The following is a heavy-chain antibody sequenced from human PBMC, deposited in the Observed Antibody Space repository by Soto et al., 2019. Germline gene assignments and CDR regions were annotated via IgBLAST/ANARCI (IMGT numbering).Heavy chain of an antibody. CDR2: IYYSGST. CDR3: ATEKTSGYEYPQWLGSNWFDP. Sequence: ETLSLTCTVSGGSISSYYWSWIRQPPGKGLEWIGYIYYSGSTNYNPSLKSRVTISVDTAYMELSSLRSEDTAVYYCATEKTSGYEYPQWLGSNWFDPRGQGTLVTVSS. J-gene: IGHJ5*02. D-gene: IGHD5-12*01. V-gene: IGHV4-59*01. CDR1: GGSISSYY.